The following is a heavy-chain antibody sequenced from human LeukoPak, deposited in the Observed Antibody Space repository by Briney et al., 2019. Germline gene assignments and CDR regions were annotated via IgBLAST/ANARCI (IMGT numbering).Heavy chain of an antibody. CDR2: INPNSGGT. D-gene: IGHD6-13*01. V-gene: IGHV1-2*02. CDR3: ARGSCEPYSSSCQLDY. Sequence: ASVKVSCKASGYXFTGYYMHWVRQAPGQGLEWMGWINPNSGGTNYAQKFQGRVTMTRDTSISTAYMELSRLRSDDTAVYYCARGSCEPYSSSCQLDYWGQGTLVTVSS. CDR1: GYXFTGYY. J-gene: IGHJ4*02.